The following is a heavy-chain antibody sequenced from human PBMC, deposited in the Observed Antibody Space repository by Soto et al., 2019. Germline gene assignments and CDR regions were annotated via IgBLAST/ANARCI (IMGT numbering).Heavy chain of an antibody. J-gene: IGHJ4*02. V-gene: IGHV4-30-2*01. CDR3: ARGMTTVTTFDY. D-gene: IGHD4-4*01. CDR1: GGSISSGGYS. CDR2: IYHSGST. Sequence: QLQLQESSSGLVKPSQTRSLTCAVSGGSISSGGYSWSWIRQPPGKGLEWIGYIYHSGSTYYNPSLKSRVTISVDRSKNQSSLKLSSVTAADTSVYYCARGMTTVTTFDYWGQGTLVTVSS.